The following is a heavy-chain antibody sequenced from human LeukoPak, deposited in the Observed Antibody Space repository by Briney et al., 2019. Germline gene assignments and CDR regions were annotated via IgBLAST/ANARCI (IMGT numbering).Heavy chain of an antibody. Sequence: PSETLSLTCAVSGGSISSGGYSWSWIRQPPGKGLEWIGYIYHSGSTYYNPSLKSRVTISVDRSKNQFSLKLSSVTAADTAVYYCARGSSSWYVLLYWGQGTLVTVSS. V-gene: IGHV4-30-2*01. CDR1: GGSISSGGYS. CDR3: ARGSSSWYVLLY. J-gene: IGHJ4*02. CDR2: IYHSGST. D-gene: IGHD6-13*01.